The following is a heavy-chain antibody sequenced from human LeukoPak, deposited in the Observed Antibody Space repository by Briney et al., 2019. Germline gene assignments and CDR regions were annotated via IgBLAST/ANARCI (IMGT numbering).Heavy chain of an antibody. CDR3: ARDAYSSGWYLYYGMDV. V-gene: IGHV3-21*01. CDR1: GFTFSSYS. CDR2: ISRSSSDI. J-gene: IGHJ6*04. D-gene: IGHD6-19*01. Sequence: GGSLRLSCAASGFTFSSYSMNWVRQAPGKGLEWVSSISRSSSDIYYADSVKGRFTISRDNAKNSLYLQMNSLRAEDTAVYYCARDAYSSGWYLYYGMDVWGKGTTVTVSS.